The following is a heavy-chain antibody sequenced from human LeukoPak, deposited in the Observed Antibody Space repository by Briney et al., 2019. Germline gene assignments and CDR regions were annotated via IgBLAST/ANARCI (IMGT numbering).Heavy chain of an antibody. CDR2: ISAYNGNT. CDR1: GYTFTSYG. D-gene: IGHD3-3*01. Sequence: AASVKASCKASGYTFTSYGISWVRQAPGQGLEWMGWISAYNGNTNYAQKLQGRVTMTTDTSTSTAYMELRSLRSDDTAVYYCARPLTDYDFWSGRHYYYYGMDVWGQGTTVTVSS. CDR3: ARPLTDYDFWSGRHYYYYGMDV. J-gene: IGHJ6*02. V-gene: IGHV1-18*01.